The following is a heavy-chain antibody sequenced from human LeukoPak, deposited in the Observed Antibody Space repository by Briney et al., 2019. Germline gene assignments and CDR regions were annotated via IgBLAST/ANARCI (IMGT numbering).Heavy chain of an antibody. V-gene: IGHV4-34*01. Sequence: PSETLSLTCAVYGGSFSGYYWSWIRQPPGKGLEWIGEINHSGSTNYNPSLKSRVTISVDTSKNQFSLNLSSVTAADTAVYYCASLTRGYIYGYYYYYMDVWGKGTTVTVSS. CDR1: GGSFSGYY. CDR3: ASLTRGYIYGYYYYYMDV. CDR2: INHSGST. D-gene: IGHD5-18*01. J-gene: IGHJ6*03.